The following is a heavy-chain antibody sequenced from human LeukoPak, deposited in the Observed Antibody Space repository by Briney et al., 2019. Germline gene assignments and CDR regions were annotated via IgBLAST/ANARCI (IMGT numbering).Heavy chain of an antibody. J-gene: IGHJ4*02. V-gene: IGHV3-48*01. CDR1: GFTFSSYS. CDR3: AKGVEMATSIIDY. CDR2: ISSSSSTI. Sequence: PGGSLRLSCAASGFTFSSYSMNWVRQAPGKGLEWVSYISSSSSTIYYADSVKGRFTISRDNSKNTLYLQMNSLRAEDTAVYYCAKGVEMATSIIDYWGQGTLVTVSS. D-gene: IGHD5-24*01.